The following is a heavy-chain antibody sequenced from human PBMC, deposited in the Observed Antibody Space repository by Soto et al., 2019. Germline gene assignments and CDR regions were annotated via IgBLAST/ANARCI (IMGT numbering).Heavy chain of an antibody. J-gene: IGHJ6*02. CDR1: GFGFSDYS. V-gene: IGHV3-21*01. CDR3: ARPPKDDPYFYYTLHV. D-gene: IGHD2-2*02. CDR2: ITGRSDHI. Sequence: GGSLRLSCGGSGFGFSDYSLNWVRQAPGKGLEWVAAITGRSDHIYYADSVKGRFTVSRDNAAKLMFLQMNKVRAEDAAVYYCARPPKDDPYFYYTLHVWGQGTTVTVSS.